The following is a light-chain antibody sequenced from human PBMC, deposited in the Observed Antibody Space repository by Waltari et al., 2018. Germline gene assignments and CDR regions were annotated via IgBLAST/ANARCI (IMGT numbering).Light chain of an antibody. J-gene: IGKJ2*01. CDR2: KAS. CDR3: QQYNTYPYI. CDR1: QSITNW. Sequence: DIQMTQSPSTLSASVGDRVTITCRASQSITNWLAWYQQKPGKAPKLLIYKASSLESGVPSRFSGSGSGTEFILTISSLQPDDFATYFCQQYNTYPYIFGQGTKLEIK. V-gene: IGKV1-5*03.